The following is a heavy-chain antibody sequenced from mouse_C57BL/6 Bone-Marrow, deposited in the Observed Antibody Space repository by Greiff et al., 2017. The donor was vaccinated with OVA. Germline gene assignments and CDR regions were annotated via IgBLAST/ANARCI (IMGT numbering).Heavy chain of an antibody. V-gene: IGHV1-7*01. Sequence: VQVVESGAELAKPGASVKLSCKASGYTFTSYWMHWVKQRPGQGLEWIGYINPSSGYTKYNQKFKDKATLTADKSSSTAYMQLSSLTYEDSAVYYCARVYYGSSYDYYAMDYWGQGTSVTVSS. J-gene: IGHJ4*01. CDR1: GYTFTSYW. D-gene: IGHD1-1*01. CDR2: INPSSGYT. CDR3: ARVYYGSSYDYYAMDY.